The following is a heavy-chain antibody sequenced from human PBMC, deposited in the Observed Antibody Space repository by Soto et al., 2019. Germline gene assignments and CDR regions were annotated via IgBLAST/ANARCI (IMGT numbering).Heavy chain of an antibody. V-gene: IGHV3-30-3*01. D-gene: IGHD6-6*01. CDR3: AIEYSCSPYSGDY. J-gene: IGHJ4*02. CDR2: ISYDGSNK. CDR1: GFTFSSYD. Sequence: QVQLVESGGGVVQPGRSLRLSCAASGFTFSSYDMHWVRQAPGKGLEWVAVISYDGSNKYYADSVKGRFTISRDNSKNTLYLQMNSLRAEDTAVYYCAIEYSCSPYSGDYWGQGTLVTVST.